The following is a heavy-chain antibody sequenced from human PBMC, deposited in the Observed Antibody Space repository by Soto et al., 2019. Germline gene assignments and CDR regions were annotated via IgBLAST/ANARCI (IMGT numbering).Heavy chain of an antibody. Sequence: EVQLVESGGGLVQPGGSLRISCKGSGFSFSSYWMSWVRQAPGKGLEWVASIKQDESEKYYVDSVKGRFTISRDNVDDSVFLHMNRLSAEDTAVYFCVRDGGFEYVNWGQGTLVTVSS. CDR1: GFSFSSYW. CDR2: IKQDESEK. J-gene: IGHJ4*02. V-gene: IGHV3-7*01. D-gene: IGHD2-15*01. CDR3: VRDGGFEYVN.